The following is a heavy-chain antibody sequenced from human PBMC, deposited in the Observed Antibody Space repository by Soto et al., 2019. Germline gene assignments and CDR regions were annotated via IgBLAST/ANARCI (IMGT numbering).Heavy chain of an antibody. CDR1: GSTFSNYG. J-gene: IGHJ4*02. Sequence: QVQLVESGGGVVQPGTSLRLSCAASGSTFSNYGMHWVRQAPGKGLEWVAVVWYDGTTKFYPDSVKGRFTISRDNSNNTLYLQMNSLRXEXTXXXYXXXXXXXXGSVFWGQGTLVTVSS. CDR2: VWYDGTTK. CDR3: XXXXXXXGSVF. V-gene: IGHV3-33*01. D-gene: IGHD3-10*01.